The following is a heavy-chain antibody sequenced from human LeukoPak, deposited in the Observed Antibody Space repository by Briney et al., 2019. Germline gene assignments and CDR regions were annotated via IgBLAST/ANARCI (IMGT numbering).Heavy chain of an antibody. CDR3: ARDAGYYVSGSSLDY. D-gene: IGHD3-10*01. J-gene: IGHJ4*02. V-gene: IGHV1-46*01. CDR1: GNTFTRNY. CDR2: ISPSGDST. Sequence: ASVKVSCKASGNTFTRNYIQWVRQAPGQGLEWMGIISPSGDSTTYAQKFQGRVTMTRDTSTRIVYMELSSLRSEDTAVYYCARDAGYYVSGSSLDYWGQGTLVTVSS.